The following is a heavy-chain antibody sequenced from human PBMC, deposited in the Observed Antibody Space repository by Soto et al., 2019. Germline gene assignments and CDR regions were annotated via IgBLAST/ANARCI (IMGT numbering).Heavy chain of an antibody. CDR1: GFTFSSYG. Sequence: PGGSLRLSCAASGFTFSSYGMHWVRQAPGKGLEWVAVIWYDGSNKYYADSVKGRFTISRDNPKNTLYLQMNSLRAEDTAVYYCARPSDTAMEKYYFDYWGQGTLVTVSS. V-gene: IGHV3-33*01. D-gene: IGHD5-18*01. CDR2: IWYDGSNK. J-gene: IGHJ4*02. CDR3: ARPSDTAMEKYYFDY.